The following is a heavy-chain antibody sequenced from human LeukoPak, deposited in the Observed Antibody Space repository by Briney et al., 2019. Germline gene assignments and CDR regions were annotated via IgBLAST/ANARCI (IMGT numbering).Heavy chain of an antibody. CDR2: ISYDGSNK. Sequence: GRSLRLSCAASGFTFSSYAMHWVRQAPGKGLEWVAVISYDGSNKYYADSVKGRFTISRDNSKNTLYLQMNSLRAEDTAVYYCARAREVPGETLGYFDYWGQGTLVTVSS. CDR3: ARAREVPGETLGYFDY. J-gene: IGHJ4*02. CDR1: GFTFSSYA. V-gene: IGHV3-30-3*01. D-gene: IGHD3-10*01.